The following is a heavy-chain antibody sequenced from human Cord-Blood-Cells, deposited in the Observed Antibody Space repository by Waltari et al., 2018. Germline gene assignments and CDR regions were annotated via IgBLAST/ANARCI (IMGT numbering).Heavy chain of an antibody. Sequence: EVQLVESGGGLVQPGGSLRLSCAASGFTFSSYSMNWVRQALGKGLEWVSYISSRSSTIYYADSVKGRFTISRDNAKNSLYLQMNSLRAEDTAVYYCARDSGNWNYDYWGQGTLVTVSS. CDR3: ARDSGNWNYDY. CDR2: ISSRSSTI. V-gene: IGHV3-48*01. CDR1: GFTFSSYS. D-gene: IGHD1-7*01. J-gene: IGHJ4*02.